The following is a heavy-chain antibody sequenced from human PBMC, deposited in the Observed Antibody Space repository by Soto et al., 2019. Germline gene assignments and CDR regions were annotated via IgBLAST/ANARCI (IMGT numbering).Heavy chain of an antibody. Sequence: SETLSLTCTVSGVSVSSGSFYWAWIRQPPGKGLEWIGFGSYSGTTNYKPSLKSRVTISVDTSRSQISLKVSSLTAAGTAVYYCARGATVTQYDYWGQGTLVTVSS. CDR1: GVSVSSGSFY. CDR2: GSYSGTT. CDR3: ARGATVTQYDY. D-gene: IGHD4-17*01. V-gene: IGHV4-61*01. J-gene: IGHJ4*02.